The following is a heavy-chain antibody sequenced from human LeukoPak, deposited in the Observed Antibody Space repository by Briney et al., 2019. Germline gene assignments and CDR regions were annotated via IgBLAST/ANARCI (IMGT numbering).Heavy chain of an antibody. CDR3: ARDGASNSLDY. CDR1: GGSISSYY. D-gene: IGHD4-11*01. V-gene: IGHV4-59*01. Sequence: SETLSLTCTVSGGSISSYYWSWIRQPPGKGLEWIGYIYYSGSTNYNPSLKSRVTTSVDTSKNQFSLKLSSVTAADTAVYYCARDGASNSLDYWGQGTLVTVSS. J-gene: IGHJ4*02. CDR2: IYYSGST.